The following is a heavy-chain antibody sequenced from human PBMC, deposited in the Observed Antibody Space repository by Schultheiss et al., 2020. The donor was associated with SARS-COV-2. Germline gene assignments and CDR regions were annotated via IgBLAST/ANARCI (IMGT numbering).Heavy chain of an antibody. CDR1: GFTFSSYA. V-gene: IGHV3-64*01. J-gene: IGHJ6*02. CDR2: ISSNGGST. Sequence: GGSLRLSCAASGFTFSSYAMHWVRQAPGKGLEYVSAISSNGGSTYYANSVKGRFTISRDNSKNTLYLQMGSLRAEDMAVYYCARDLSYDSSPPRPTYGMDVWGQGTTVTVSS. D-gene: IGHD3-22*01. CDR3: ARDLSYDSSPPRPTYGMDV.